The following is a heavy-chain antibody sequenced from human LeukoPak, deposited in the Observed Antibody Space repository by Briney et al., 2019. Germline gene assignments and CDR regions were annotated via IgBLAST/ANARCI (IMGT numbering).Heavy chain of an antibody. V-gene: IGHV4-61*01. CDR3: AREVVPAAEGWFDP. CDR1: GYSISSGYY. D-gene: IGHD2-2*01. J-gene: IGHJ5*02. Sequence: SETLSLTCTISGYSISSGYYWSWIRQPPGKGLEWIGYIYYSGSTNYNPSLKSRVTISVDTSKNQFSLKLSSVTAADTAVYYCAREVVPAAEGWFDPWGQGTLVTVSS. CDR2: IYYSGST.